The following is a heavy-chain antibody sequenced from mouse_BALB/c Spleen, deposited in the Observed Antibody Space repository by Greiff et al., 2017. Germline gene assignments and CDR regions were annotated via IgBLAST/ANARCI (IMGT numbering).Heavy chain of an antibody. V-gene: IGHV1S135*01. CDR1: GYAFTSYN. D-gene: IGHD1-3*01. J-gene: IGHJ3*01. CDR3: ARKNNNRAWFAY. CDR2: IDPYNGGT. Sequence: EVKLQQSGPELVKPGASVKVSCKASGYAFTSYNMYWVKQSLGKSLEWIGYIDPYNGGTSYNQKFKGKATLTVDKSSSAAYMHLNSLTSEDSAVYYSARKNNNRAWFAYWGQGTLGTVSA.